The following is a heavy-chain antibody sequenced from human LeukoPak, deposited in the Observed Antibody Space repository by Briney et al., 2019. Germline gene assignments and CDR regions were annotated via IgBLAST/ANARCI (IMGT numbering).Heavy chain of an antibody. J-gene: IGHJ6*02. CDR3: ARARGCSGGSCYPPLDYYYGMDV. V-gene: IGHV3-33*08. CDR2: IWYDGTNK. D-gene: IGHD2-15*01. Sequence: GGSLGLSCAASGFTFSSYGMHWVRQAPGKGLEWVAVIWYDGTNKYYADSVKGRFTISRDNAKNSLYLQMNSLRAEDTAVYYCARARGCSGGSCYPPLDYYYGMDVWGQGTTVTVSS. CDR1: GFTFSSYG.